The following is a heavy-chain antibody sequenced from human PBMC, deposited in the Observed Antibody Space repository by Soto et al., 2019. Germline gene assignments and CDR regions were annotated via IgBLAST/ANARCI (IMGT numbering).Heavy chain of an antibody. J-gene: IGHJ6*02. CDR3: ARDLLPSTSHYYYYYGMDV. Sequence: ASVKVSCKASGYTFTSYGISWVRQAPGQGLEWMGWISAYNGNTNYAQKLQGRVTMTTDKSTSTAYMELRSLRSDDTAVYYCARDLLPSTSHYYYYYGMDVWGQGTTVTVSS. CDR1: GYTFTSYG. CDR2: ISAYNGNT. V-gene: IGHV1-18*04.